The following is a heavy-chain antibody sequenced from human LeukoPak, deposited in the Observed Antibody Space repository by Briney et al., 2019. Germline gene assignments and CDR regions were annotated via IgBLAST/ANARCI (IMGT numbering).Heavy chain of an antibody. CDR2: ISANGINT. CDR1: GFTFSGYA. J-gene: IGHJ4*02. D-gene: IGHD5-24*01. V-gene: IGHV3-64*01. CDR3: ARRWAFDY. Sequence: TGGSLRLSCAVSGFTFSGYAMHWVRQAPGKGLEFVSAISANGINTYYANSVKGRFTISRDNSKNTLYLQMGSLRAEDMAVYYCARRWAFDYWGQGTLVTVSS.